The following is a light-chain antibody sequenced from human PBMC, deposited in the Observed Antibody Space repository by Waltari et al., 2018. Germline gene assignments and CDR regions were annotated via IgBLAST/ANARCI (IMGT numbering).Light chain of an antibody. J-gene: IGKJ4*01. CDR2: AAS. CDR1: QGIRND. V-gene: IGKV1-6*02. Sequence: AIQMTQSPSSLSASVGDRIIITCRASQGIRNDLGWYQQKPGKAPKLLIYAASSLQSGVPSRFSGSGSGTDFTLTISSLQPEDFATYYCLQDYNYPLTFGGGTKVEI. CDR3: LQDYNYPLT.